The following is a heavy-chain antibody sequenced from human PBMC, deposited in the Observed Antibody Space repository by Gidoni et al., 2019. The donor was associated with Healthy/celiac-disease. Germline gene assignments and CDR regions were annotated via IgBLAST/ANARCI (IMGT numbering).Heavy chain of an antibody. CDR1: GGSISTYY. J-gene: IGHJ3*02. CDR3: ARDPGGGAFDI. CDR2: IYYSGST. V-gene: IGHV4-59*01. D-gene: IGHD3-10*01. Sequence: QVQLQESGPGLVKPSETLSLTCTVSGGSISTYYWSWIRQPPGKVLKLIGYIYYSGSTNYNPYLKSRVTISVDTSKNQFSLKLSSVTAADTAVYYCARDPGGGAFDIWGQGTMVTVSS.